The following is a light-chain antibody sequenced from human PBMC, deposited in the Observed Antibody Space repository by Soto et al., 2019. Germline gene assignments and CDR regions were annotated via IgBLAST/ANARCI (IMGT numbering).Light chain of an antibody. CDR1: QSISTW. Sequence: DIQMTQSPSTLSASVGDRVTITCRASQSISTWLAWYQQRPGKAPKLLIYRASTLQSGVPSRFSGSGSGTAFTLTIRSLQPDDFATYFCQQSYTIPLIFGGGTKVDIK. J-gene: IGKJ4*01. CDR3: QQSYTIPLI. CDR2: RAS. V-gene: IGKV1-5*03.